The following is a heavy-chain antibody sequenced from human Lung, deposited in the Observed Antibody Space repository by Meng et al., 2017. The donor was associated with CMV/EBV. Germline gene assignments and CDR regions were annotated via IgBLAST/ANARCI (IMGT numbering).Heavy chain of an antibody. CDR1: GFSFSSYW. V-gene: IGHV3-74*01. CDR3: ARDVMGWIDP. J-gene: IGHJ5*02. D-gene: IGHD2-8*01. CDR2: INSGGTTT. Sequence: QLVESGGGLVQPGESLRLSCVASGFSFSSYWMHWVRQSPGKGLVWVARINSGGTTTTYADSVKGRFTISRDNAKNTLYLQMNSLRGEDTAVYYCARDVMGWIDPWGQGALVTVSS.